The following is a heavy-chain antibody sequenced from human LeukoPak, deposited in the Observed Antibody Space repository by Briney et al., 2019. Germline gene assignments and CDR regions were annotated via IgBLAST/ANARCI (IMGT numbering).Heavy chain of an antibody. CDR1: GDSVSSNSAA. J-gene: IGHJ6*02. CDR3: ARSTVIEGVTHGMDV. Sequence: SQTLSLTCAISGDSVSSNSAAWKWVRQSPSRGLEWLGRTYYRSKWYSDYAVSVKTRITINPDTSKNQFSLQMNSVAPEDTAVYYCARSTVIEGVTHGMDVWGQGTTVTVSS. V-gene: IGHV6-1*01. CDR2: TYYRSKWYS. D-gene: IGHD1-26*01.